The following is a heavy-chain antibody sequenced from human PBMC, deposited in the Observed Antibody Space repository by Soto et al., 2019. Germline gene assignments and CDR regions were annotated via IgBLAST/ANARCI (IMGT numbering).Heavy chain of an antibody. CDR1: GGTFSRYA. J-gene: IGHJ6*02. Sequence: QVQLVQSGAEVKKPGSSVKVSCKASGGTFSRYAISWVRQAPGQGLEWMGGIIPIFGTANYAQKFQGRVTITADESTSKAYMELSRLRSEDTAVYYCARQGAALRDYYYGMDVWGQGTTVTVSS. D-gene: IGHD6-25*01. CDR3: ARQGAALRDYYYGMDV. V-gene: IGHV1-69*12. CDR2: IIPIFGTA.